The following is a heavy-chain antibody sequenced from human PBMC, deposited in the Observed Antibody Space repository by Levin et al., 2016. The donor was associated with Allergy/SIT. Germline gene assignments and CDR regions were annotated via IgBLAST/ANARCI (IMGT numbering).Heavy chain of an antibody. CDR2: ISTYTGNT. J-gene: IGHJ4*02. D-gene: IGHD3-10*01. CDR3: ARDRRRTFGGDASDD. V-gene: IGHV1-18*01. Sequence: WVRQAPGQGLEWMGWISTYTGNTVYARRFQGRVRMTTDTSASTVFMELRRLTSDDTAVYYCARDRRRTFGGDASDDWGQGSLVTVSS.